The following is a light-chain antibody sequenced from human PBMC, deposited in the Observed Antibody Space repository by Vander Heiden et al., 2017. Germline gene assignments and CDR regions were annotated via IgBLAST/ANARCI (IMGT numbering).Light chain of an antibody. CDR2: DAS. V-gene: IGKV3-11*01. CDR3: QQRSSWPFA. J-gene: IGKJ5*01. CDR1: QSVSAY. Sequence: ELVLSQSPGTLSLSPGERSTLSCRASQSVSAYLAWYQHKPAQAPRILIYDASNRATGIPARFSGSGSGTDFTLTISSLEPEDFGVYYCQQRSSWPFAFGQGTRLEIK.